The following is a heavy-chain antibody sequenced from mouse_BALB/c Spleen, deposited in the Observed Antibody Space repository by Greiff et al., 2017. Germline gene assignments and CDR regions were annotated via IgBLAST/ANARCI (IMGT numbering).Heavy chain of an antibody. CDR1: GYTFTSYG. CDR2: INPSNGRT. V-gene: IGHV1S81*02. CDR3: ARERDGNYYFDY. Sequence: VQLQQSGAELVKPGASLKLSCTASGYTFTSYGMPWVQQSPGQGLEWVGEINPSNGRTNYNEKFKGKAILTVDKSCSTAYMQLSSLTSEDSAVDYCARERDGNYYFDYWGQGTTLTVSS. J-gene: IGHJ2*01. D-gene: IGHD2-1*01.